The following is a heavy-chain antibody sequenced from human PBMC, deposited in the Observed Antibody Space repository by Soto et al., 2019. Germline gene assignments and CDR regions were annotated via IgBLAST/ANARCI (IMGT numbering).Heavy chain of an antibody. D-gene: IGHD5-18*01. J-gene: IGHJ6*02. CDR1: GGTFSSYA. V-gene: IGHV1-69*06. CDR3: ASSGYSYGYDYYYYGMDV. CDR2: ITPIFGTA. Sequence: SVKVSCKASGGTFSSYAISWVRQAPGQGLEWMGGITPIFGTANYAQKFQGRVTITADKSTSTAYMELSSLRSEDTAVYYCASSGYSYGYDYYYYGMDVWGQGTTVTVSS.